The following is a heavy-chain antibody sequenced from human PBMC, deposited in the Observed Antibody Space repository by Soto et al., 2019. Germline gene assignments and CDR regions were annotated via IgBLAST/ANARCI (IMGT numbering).Heavy chain of an antibody. CDR1: GGSISSYY. J-gene: IGHJ4*02. CDR3: ARASAMIVVTD. V-gene: IGHV4-59*01. Sequence: SETLSLTCTVSGGSISSYYWSWIRQPPGKGPEWIGYIYYSGSTNYNPSLKSRVTISVDTSKNQFSLKLSSVTAADTAVYYCARASAMIVVTDWGQGTLVTVSS. D-gene: IGHD3-22*01. CDR2: IYYSGST.